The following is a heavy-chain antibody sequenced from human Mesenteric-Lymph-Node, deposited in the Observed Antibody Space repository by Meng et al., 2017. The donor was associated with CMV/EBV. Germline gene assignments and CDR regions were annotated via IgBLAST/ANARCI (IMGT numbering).Heavy chain of an antibody. Sequence: LSCAASGFPFSSYAMHWVRQAPGKGLEWVAVISYDGSNKYYADSVKGRFTISRDNAKNALYLQMSSLRAEDTAVYYCAKDTVGALDYWGQGSLVTVSS. D-gene: IGHD1-26*01. V-gene: IGHV3-30-3*01. CDR3: AKDTVGALDY. CDR1: GFPFSSYA. J-gene: IGHJ4*02. CDR2: ISYDGSNK.